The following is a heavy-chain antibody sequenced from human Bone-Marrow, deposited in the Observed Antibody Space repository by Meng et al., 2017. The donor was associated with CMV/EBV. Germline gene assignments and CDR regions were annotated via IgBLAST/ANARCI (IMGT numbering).Heavy chain of an antibody. Sequence: KVSCKAAGYTFTGYYIHWVRQAPGQGLEWMGWINPHSGGTKYAQSFQGRVTMTRDTSTSTVSMELSGLRSDDTAVYFCAKNGRGYSYGLYAMEVWGQGTTVTVPS. D-gene: IGHD5-18*01. J-gene: IGHJ6*02. CDR1: GYTFTGYY. CDR3: AKNGRGYSYGLYAMEV. V-gene: IGHV1-2*02. CDR2: INPHSGGT.